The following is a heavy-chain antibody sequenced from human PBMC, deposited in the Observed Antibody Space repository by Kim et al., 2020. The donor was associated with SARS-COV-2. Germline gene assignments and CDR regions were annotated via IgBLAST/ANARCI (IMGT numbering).Heavy chain of an antibody. J-gene: IGHJ6*02. CDR1: GGSISSYY. D-gene: IGHD5-18*01. Sequence: SETLSLTCTVSGGSISSYYWSWIRQPPGKGLEWIGYIYYSGSTNYNPSLKSRVTISVDTSKNQFSLKLSSVTAADTAVYYCAREAGGYSYGLGYYGMDVWGQGTTVTVSS. CDR2: IYYSGST. CDR3: AREAGGYSYGLGYYGMDV. V-gene: IGHV4-59*13.